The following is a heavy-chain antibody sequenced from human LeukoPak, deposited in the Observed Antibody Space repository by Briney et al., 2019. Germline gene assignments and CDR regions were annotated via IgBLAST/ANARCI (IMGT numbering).Heavy chain of an antibody. CDR3: TRPKDSGSHLFLFDY. CDR2: INPSDCST. D-gene: IGHD5-12*01. J-gene: IGHJ4*02. CDR1: GYTFPSYY. V-gene: IGHV1-46*01. Sequence: ASVKVSCKASGYTFPSYYMHWVRQAPGQRLEWIGIINPSDCSTDYAQKFQGRVTMTRDRSRSTVYSELSSLRSEDTAVYYCTRPKDSGSHLFLFDYWGQGTLVTVSS.